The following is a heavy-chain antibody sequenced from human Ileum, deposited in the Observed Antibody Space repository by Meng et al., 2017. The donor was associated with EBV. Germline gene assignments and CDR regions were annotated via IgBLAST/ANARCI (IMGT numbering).Heavy chain of an antibody. V-gene: IGHV4-34*01. D-gene: IGHD4-17*01. J-gene: IGHJ4*02. CDR2: INHSGST. CDR1: GGSFSGYS. Sequence: QVQLQQWCAGLLEPSETLALTCAVSGGSFSGYSWSWIRQPPGKGLEWIGEINHSGSTNYNPSLKSRVTISVDTSKNQFSLKLSSVTAADTAVYYCARGHDYGDYASDYWGQGTLVTVSS. CDR3: ARGHDYGDYASDY.